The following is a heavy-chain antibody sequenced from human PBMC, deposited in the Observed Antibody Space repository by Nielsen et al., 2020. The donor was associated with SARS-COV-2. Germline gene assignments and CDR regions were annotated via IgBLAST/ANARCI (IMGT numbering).Heavy chain of an antibody. CDR1: GGSIRNTY. V-gene: IGHV4-59*01. CDR2: SDHSWRI. Sequence: SETLSLTCAVSGGSIRNTYWGWIRQPPGKRLEWIAYSDHSWRINYNPSLKSRATISADTSKDQISLKLRSVTAADTAVYYCAREYSSSPGAFDIWGQGTMVTVSS. D-gene: IGHD6-6*01. CDR3: AREYSSSPGAFDI. J-gene: IGHJ3*02.